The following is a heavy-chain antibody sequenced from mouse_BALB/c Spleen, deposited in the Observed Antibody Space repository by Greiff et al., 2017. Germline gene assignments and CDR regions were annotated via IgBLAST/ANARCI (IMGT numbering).Heavy chain of an antibody. CDR1: GYSITSDYA. V-gene: IGHV3-2*02. J-gene: IGHJ2*01. Sequence: EVQGVESGPGLVKPSQSLSLTCTVTGYSITSDYAWNWIRQFPGNKLEWMGYISYSGSTSYNPSLKSRISITRDTSKNQFFLQLNSVTTEDTATYYCARSRGYYGSSYLDYWGQGTTLTVSS. D-gene: IGHD1-1*01. CDR3: ARSRGYYGSSYLDY. CDR2: ISYSGST.